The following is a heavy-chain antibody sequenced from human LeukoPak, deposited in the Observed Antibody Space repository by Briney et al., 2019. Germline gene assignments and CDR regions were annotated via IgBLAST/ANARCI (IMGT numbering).Heavy chain of an antibody. Sequence: SVKVSCKASGGTFSSYAISWVRQALGQGLEWMGGIIPIFGTANYAQKFQGRVTITTDESTSTAYMELSSLRSEDTAVYYCARGPFQGGNVYNWFDPWGQGTLVTVSS. CDR1: GGTFSSYA. CDR2: IIPIFGTA. CDR3: ARGPFQGGNVYNWFDP. D-gene: IGHD4-23*01. J-gene: IGHJ5*02. V-gene: IGHV1-69*05.